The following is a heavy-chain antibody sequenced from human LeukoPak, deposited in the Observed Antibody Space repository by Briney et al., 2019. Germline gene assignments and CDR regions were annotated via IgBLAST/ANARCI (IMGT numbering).Heavy chain of an antibody. D-gene: IGHD6-6*01. CDR2: MNPNSGNT. V-gene: IGHV1-8*01. CDR1: GYTSTSYD. Sequence: ASVKVSCKASGYTSTSYDINWVRQATGQGLEWMGWMNPNSGNTGYAQKFQGRVTMTRNTSISTAYMGLSSLRSEDTTVYYCARGHRKWSLAAQIYYFDYWGQGTLVTVSS. CDR3: ARGHRKWSLAAQIYYFDY. J-gene: IGHJ4*02.